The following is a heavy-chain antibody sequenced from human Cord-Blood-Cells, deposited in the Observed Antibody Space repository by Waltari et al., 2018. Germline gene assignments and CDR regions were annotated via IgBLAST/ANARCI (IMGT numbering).Heavy chain of an antibody. CDR3: ARETSTGYYFDY. CDR1: GYTFTGYY. J-gene: IGHJ4*02. CDR2: INPNRGGT. Sequence: QVQLVQSGAEVKKPGASVKVSCKASGYTFTGYYMHWVRQAPGQGLEWMGWINPNRGGTNYAQKFQGRVTMTRDTSISTAYMELSRLRSDDTAVYYCARETSTGYYFDYWGQGTLVTVSS. V-gene: IGHV1-2*02. D-gene: IGHD7-27*01.